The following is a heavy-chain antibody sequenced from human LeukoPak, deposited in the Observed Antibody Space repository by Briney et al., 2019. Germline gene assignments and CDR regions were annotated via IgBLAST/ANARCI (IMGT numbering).Heavy chain of an antibody. J-gene: IGHJ5*02. Sequence: GSLRLSCEVSVFTFSTYNMNWVRQAPGKGLEWIGSLYYSGSTYYNPSLRSRVTISVDTSKNQFSLRLSSVTAADTAVYYCARVRIGWFDPWGQGTLVTVSS. V-gene: IGHV4-39*07. CDR3: ARVRIGWFDP. CDR1: VFTFSTYN. D-gene: IGHD2-15*01. CDR2: LYYSGST.